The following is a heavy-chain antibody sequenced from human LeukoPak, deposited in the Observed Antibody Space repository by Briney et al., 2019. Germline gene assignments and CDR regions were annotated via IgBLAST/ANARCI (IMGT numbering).Heavy chain of an antibody. V-gene: IGHV3-23*01. CDR3: AKGIAAAGHFDY. Sequence: AGGSLRLSCAASGFTFSNHGMNWVRQAPGKGLEWVSGISPSGDITYYADSVKGRFTISRDNSKNTLYLQMNSLRAEDTAVYYCAKGIAAAGHFDYWGQGTLVTVSS. J-gene: IGHJ4*02. CDR1: GFTFSNHG. D-gene: IGHD6-13*01. CDR2: ISPSGDIT.